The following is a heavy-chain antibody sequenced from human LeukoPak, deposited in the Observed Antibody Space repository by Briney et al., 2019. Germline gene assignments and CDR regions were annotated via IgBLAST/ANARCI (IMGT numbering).Heavy chain of an antibody. CDR2: ISGSGGST. CDR1: GFTFSSYA. Sequence: GGSLRLSCAASGFTFSSYAMSWVRQAPGKGLEWVSAISGSGGSTYYADSVKGRFTISRDNSKNTLYLQMNSLRAEDTAVYYCHCGSYFFLDEFTFDYWGQGTLVTVSS. CDR3: HCGSYFFLDEFTFDY. J-gene: IGHJ4*02. V-gene: IGHV3-23*01. D-gene: IGHD1-26*01.